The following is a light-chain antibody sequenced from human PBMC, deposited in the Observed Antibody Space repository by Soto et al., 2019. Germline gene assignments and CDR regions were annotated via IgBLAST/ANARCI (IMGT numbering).Light chain of an antibody. J-gene: IGKJ4*01. Sequence: DIQMTQSPFSLSASGGDRVTITCRASQSINRDLNWYQQKPGKAPNLLIYAAFTLESGVPSRFSGSGSGTDFTLTISSLQLEDFATYYCQQNYSTPLAFGGGTKVDIK. V-gene: IGKV1-39*01. CDR2: AAF. CDR1: QSINRD. CDR3: QQNYSTPLA.